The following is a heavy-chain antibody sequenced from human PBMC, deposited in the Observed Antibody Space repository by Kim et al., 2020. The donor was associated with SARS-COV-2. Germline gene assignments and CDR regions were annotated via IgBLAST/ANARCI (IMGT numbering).Heavy chain of an antibody. V-gene: IGHV4-39*07. CDR1: GGSISSSSYY. CDR2: IYYSGST. D-gene: IGHD2-2*01. CDR3: ARGTLGVVVPAALSNWFDP. J-gene: IGHJ5*02. Sequence: SETLSLTCTVSGGSISSSSYYWGWIRQPPGKGLEWIGSIYYSGSTYYNPSLKSRVTISVDTSKNQFSLKLSSVTAADTAVYYCARGTLGVVVPAALSNWFDPWGQGTLVTVSS.